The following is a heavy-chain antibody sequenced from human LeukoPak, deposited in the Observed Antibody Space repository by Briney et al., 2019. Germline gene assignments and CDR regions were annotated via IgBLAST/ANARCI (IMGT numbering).Heavy chain of an antibody. V-gene: IGHV4-30-4*01. CDR3: ARRYYYDSSGYPSWYFDL. Sequence: SETLPLTCTVSGGSISSGDYYWSWIRQPPGKGLEWIGYIYYSESTYYNPSLKSRVTISVDTSKNQFSLKLSSVTAADTAVYYCARRYYYDSSGYPSWYFDLWGRDTLVTVSS. CDR1: GGSISSGDYY. J-gene: IGHJ2*01. D-gene: IGHD3-22*01. CDR2: IYYSEST.